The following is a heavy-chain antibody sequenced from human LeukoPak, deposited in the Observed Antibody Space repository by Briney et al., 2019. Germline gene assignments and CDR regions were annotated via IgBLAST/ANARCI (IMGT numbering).Heavy chain of an antibody. CDR1: GFIVSSNY. Sequence: GGSPRLSCAASGFIVSSNYMSWVRQAPGKGLEWVSAISGSGGSTYYAGSVKGRFTISRDNSKNTLYLQMNSLRAEDTAVYYCAKVSDSSGYWDAFDIWGQGTMVTVSS. J-gene: IGHJ3*02. D-gene: IGHD3-22*01. V-gene: IGHV3-23*01. CDR2: ISGSGGST. CDR3: AKVSDSSGYWDAFDI.